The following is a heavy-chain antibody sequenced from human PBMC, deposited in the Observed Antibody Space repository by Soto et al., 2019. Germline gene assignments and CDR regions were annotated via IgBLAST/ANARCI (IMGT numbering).Heavy chain of an antibody. D-gene: IGHD6-13*01. J-gene: IGHJ5*02. CDR3: ARDSYSSSYNWFDP. V-gene: IGHV1-18*04. CDR2: ISAYNGNT. CDR1: GYTFTSYG. Sequence: ASVKVSCKASGYTFTSYGISWVRQAPGQGLEWMGWISAYNGNTNYAQKLQGRVTMTTDTSTSTAYMELRSLRSDDTAVYYCARDSYSSSYNWFDPWGQGTLVTVSS.